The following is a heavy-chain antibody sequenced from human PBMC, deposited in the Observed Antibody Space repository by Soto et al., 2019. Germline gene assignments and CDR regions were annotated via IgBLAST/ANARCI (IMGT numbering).Heavy chain of an antibody. J-gene: IGHJ4*02. CDR3: VSNTYYYDSSGYYWDY. CDR2: IYSGGST. D-gene: IGHD3-22*01. CDR1: GFTVSSNY. Sequence: GGSLRLSCAASGFTVSSNYMSWVRQAPGKGLEWVSVIYSGGSTYYADSVKGRFTISRHNSKNTLYLQMNSLRAEDTAVYYCVSNTYYYDSSGYYWDYWGQGTLVTVSS. V-gene: IGHV3-53*04.